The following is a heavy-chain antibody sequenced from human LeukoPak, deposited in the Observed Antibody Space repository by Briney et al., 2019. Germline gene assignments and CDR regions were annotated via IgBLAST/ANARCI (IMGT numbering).Heavy chain of an antibody. D-gene: IGHD6-19*01. CDR3: VRVDSSGWSVDY. Sequence: ASVKVSCKASGYTFTSYDINWVRQATGQGLEWMGWMNPNSGNTGYAQKFQGRVTITRNTSISTACMELSSLRSEDTAVYYCVRVDSSGWSVDYWGQGTLVTVSS. J-gene: IGHJ4*02. CDR2: MNPNSGNT. V-gene: IGHV1-8*03. CDR1: GYTFTSYD.